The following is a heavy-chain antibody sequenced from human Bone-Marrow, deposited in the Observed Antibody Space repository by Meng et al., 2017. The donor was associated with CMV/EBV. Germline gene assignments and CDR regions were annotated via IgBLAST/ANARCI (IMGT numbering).Heavy chain of an antibody. CDR2: IRSKALGGTT. D-gene: IGHD6-19*01. CDR1: GFTFGDYA. CDR3: TRGRTGTGWKYYFAY. Sequence: GESLKISCTTSGFTFGDYAMTWVRQAPGKGLECAGFIRSKALGGTTEYAASVKGRFTISRDNSKGIVYLQMNSLKTEDTAMYYCTRGRTGTGWKYYFAYWGRGPRVTVYS. J-gene: IGHJ4*02. V-gene: IGHV3-49*04.